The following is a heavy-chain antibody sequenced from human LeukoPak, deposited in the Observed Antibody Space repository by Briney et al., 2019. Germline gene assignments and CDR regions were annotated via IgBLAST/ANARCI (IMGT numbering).Heavy chain of an antibody. Sequence: SETLSLTCAVYGGSFSGYYWSWIRQPPGKGLEWIGEINHSGSTNYNPSLKSRVTISVDTSKNQFSLKLSSVTAADTAVYYCARESGGDFPNWFDPWGQGTLVTVSS. V-gene: IGHV4-34*01. CDR1: GGSFSGYY. J-gene: IGHJ5*02. CDR3: ARESGGDFPNWFDP. D-gene: IGHD2-21*02. CDR2: INHSGST.